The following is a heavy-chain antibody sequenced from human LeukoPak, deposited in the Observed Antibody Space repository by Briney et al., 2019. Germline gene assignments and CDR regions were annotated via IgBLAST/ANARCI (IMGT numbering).Heavy chain of an antibody. CDR2: IYYSGST. J-gene: IGHJ4*02. D-gene: IGHD6-19*01. Sequence: KPSETLSLTCTVSGGSISSSSYYWGWIRQPPGKGLEWIGNIYYSGSTYYNPSLKSRVTISVDTSKNHFSLKLSSVTAADTAVYYCARLVAVAGVFDYWGQGTLVTVSS. CDR1: GGSISSSSYY. V-gene: IGHV4-39*02. CDR3: ARLVAVAGVFDY.